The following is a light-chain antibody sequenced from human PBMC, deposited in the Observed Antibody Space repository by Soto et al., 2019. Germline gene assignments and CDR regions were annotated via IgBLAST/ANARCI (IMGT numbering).Light chain of an antibody. CDR3: SAVATTSPLV. Sequence: QSALTQPASVSGSPGQSITISCTGTINDIGAYNYVAWYQRRPGKATKLLIYDVTYRPSGVSNRFSGYKSGNTASLTISGLQAEDEADYYCSAVATTSPLVFGGGTKLTVL. V-gene: IGLV2-14*03. CDR2: DVT. J-gene: IGLJ2*01. CDR1: INDIGAYNY.